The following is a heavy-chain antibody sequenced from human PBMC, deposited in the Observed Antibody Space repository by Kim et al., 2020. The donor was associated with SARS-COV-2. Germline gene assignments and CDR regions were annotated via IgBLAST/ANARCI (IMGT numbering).Heavy chain of an antibody. Sequence: GESLKISCKGSGYSFTSYWIGWVRQMPGKGLEWMGIIYPGDSDTRYSPSFQGQVTISADKSISTAYLQWSSLKASDTAMYYCARPMGLDLRIAAADGGWFDPWGQGTLVTVSS. J-gene: IGHJ5*02. CDR1: GYSFTSYW. V-gene: IGHV5-51*01. CDR3: ARPMGLDLRIAAADGGWFDP. D-gene: IGHD6-13*01. CDR2: IYPGDSDT.